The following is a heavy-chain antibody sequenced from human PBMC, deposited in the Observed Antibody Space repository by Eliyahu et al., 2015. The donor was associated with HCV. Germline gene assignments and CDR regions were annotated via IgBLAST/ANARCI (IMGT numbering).Heavy chain of an antibody. D-gene: IGHD5-18*01. CDR3: ARELFSYGLLNLDY. CDR2: IIHASGET. V-gene: IGHV1-69*01. CDR1: GXTFSSYA. J-gene: IGHJ4*02. Sequence: QVQLVQSGAVVKKPGSSVTVSCXTSGXTFSSYANNWVRQAPGXGLXWMGVIIHASGETYYAQNFQGRVTITAEESTSTAYMELSSLTSEDTAVYYCARELFSYGLLNLDYWGQGTLVTVTS.